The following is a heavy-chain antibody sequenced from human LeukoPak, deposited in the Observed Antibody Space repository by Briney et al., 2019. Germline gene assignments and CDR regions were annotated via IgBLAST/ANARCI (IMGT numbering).Heavy chain of an antibody. J-gene: IGHJ6*02. D-gene: IGHD5-18*01. CDR2: INTRGST. CDR3: ARLEWGYTYGRMDV. CDR1: GGSISAYY. Sequence: SETLSLTCAVSGGSISAYYWSWIRQPAGKGLEWVGHINTRGSTSYDPSLKSRVTMSQDTSKSQFSLTLTSVTAADTAVYYCARLEWGYTYGRMDVWGHGTTVTVSS. V-gene: IGHV4-4*07.